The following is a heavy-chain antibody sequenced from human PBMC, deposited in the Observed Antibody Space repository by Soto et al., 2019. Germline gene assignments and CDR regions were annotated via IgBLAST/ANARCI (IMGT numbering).Heavy chain of an antibody. CDR1: GFTFSDYY. CDR2: ISSSATTI. CDR3: ARVGQDYYYGMDV. J-gene: IGHJ6*02. Sequence: GGSLRLSCAASGFTFSDYYMTWIRQAPGKGLEWVSYISSSATTIYYRDSVKGRFTISRDNAKNSLYLQMNSLRASDTAVYYCARVGQDYYYGMDVWGQGTTVTVSS. V-gene: IGHV3-11*01. D-gene: IGHD3-16*01.